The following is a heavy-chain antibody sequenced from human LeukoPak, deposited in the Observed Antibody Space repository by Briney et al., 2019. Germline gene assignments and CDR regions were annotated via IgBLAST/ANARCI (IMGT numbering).Heavy chain of an antibody. V-gene: IGHV4-39*02. CDR1: GGSISSSSYY. CDR2: IYYSGST. CDR3: ARDLYRIVVVPHYFDY. Sequence: SETLSLTCTVSGGSISSSSYYWGWIRQPPGKGLEWIGSIYYSGSTYYNPSLKSRVTISVDTSKNQFSLKLSSVTAADTAVYYCARDLYRIVVVPHYFDYWGQGTLVTVSS. J-gene: IGHJ4*02. D-gene: IGHD3-22*01.